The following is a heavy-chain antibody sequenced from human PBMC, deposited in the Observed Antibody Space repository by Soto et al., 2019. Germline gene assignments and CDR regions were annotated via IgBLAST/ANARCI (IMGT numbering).Heavy chain of an antibody. D-gene: IGHD1-7*01. CDR1: GGTFSSYA. CDR2: VIPIFGTT. Sequence: QVHLVQSGAEVRKPGSSVRVSCKASGGTFSSYAISWERQAPGQGLEWMGRVIPIFGTTNYAQTFQGRITITADESTSTVYMELSSLRSEDTAVYYCARSTGTTTAFDIWGQGTMLTVSS. CDR3: ARSTGTTTAFDI. J-gene: IGHJ3*02. V-gene: IGHV1-69*18.